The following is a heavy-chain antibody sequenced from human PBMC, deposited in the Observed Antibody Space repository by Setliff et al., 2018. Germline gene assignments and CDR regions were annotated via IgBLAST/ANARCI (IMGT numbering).Heavy chain of an antibody. J-gene: IGHJ4*02. V-gene: IGHV3-23*01. Sequence: LRLSCAASGFTFSSYAMSWVRQAPGKGLEWVSAISGSGDTTYYADSVRGRFAISRDNSKSTVYLQMNILGAEDTAVYYCAKGGGSNYASHYFDHWGQGTLVTVSS. CDR1: GFTFSSYA. CDR2: ISGSGDTT. CDR3: AKGGGSNYASHYFDH. D-gene: IGHD2-2*01.